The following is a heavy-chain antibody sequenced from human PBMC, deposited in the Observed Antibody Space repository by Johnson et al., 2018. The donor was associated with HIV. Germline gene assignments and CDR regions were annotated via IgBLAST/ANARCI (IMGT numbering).Heavy chain of an antibody. Sequence: QVQLVESGGGVVQPGRSLRLFCAASGFTFSSYGMHWVRQAPGKGLEWLAFIRYDGSNTDYVDSVKGRFTSSRDNSKNTLYLQMNSLGTEDTAVYYCATVGLGVGANPLWGQGTMVIVSS. V-gene: IGHV3-30*02. CDR1: GFTFSSYG. J-gene: IGHJ3*01. D-gene: IGHD1-26*01. CDR3: ATVGLGVGANPL. CDR2: IRYDGSNT.